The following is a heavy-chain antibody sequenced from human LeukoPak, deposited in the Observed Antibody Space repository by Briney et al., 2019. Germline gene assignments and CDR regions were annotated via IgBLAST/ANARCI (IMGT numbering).Heavy chain of an antibody. J-gene: IGHJ4*02. CDR3: AKGANYGSPYRYYFDY. D-gene: IGHD3-10*01. V-gene: IGHV3-9*01. Sequence: GRSLRLSCAASGFTFDDYAMHWVRQAPGKGLEWVSGISWNSGSIGYADSVRGRFTTSRDNAKNSLYLQINSLRAEDTALYYCAKGANYGSPYRYYFDYWGQGTLVTVSS. CDR2: ISWNSGSI. CDR1: GFTFDDYA.